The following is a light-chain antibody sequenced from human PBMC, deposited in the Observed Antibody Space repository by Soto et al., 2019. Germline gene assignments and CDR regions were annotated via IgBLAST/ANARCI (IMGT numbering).Light chain of an antibody. CDR3: AAWDASLNGYV. CDR2: NSY. J-gene: IGLJ1*01. V-gene: IGLV1-44*01. Sequence: QSVLTQPPSAPGTPGQRVTISCSGSSSNIGSKTVNWYQQLPGTVPKLLIYNSYQRPSGVPDRFSGSKSGTSASLAISGLQSEDEADYYCAAWDASLNGYVFGAGTKSPS. CDR1: SSNIGSKT.